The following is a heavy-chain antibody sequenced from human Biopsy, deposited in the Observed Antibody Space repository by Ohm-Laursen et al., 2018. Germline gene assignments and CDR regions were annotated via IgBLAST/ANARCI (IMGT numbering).Heavy chain of an antibody. J-gene: IGHJ5*01. CDR1: GFSFSDNY. D-gene: IGHD2-15*01. CDR2: IRDKANSYTT. Sequence: SLTLSCTASGFSFSDNYMDWVRQAPGKGLEWVGRIRDKANSYTTDYAASVKGRFIISRDDSKNSLYLQMNSLKTEDTALYYCARAGRYCSGGGCYSWFDSWGQGTLVTVSS. V-gene: IGHV3-72*01. CDR3: ARAGRYCSGGGCYSWFDS.